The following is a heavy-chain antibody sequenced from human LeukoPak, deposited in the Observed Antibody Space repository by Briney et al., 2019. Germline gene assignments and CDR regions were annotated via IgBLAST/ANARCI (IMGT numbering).Heavy chain of an antibody. J-gene: IGHJ6*02. D-gene: IGHD2-15*01. CDR2: IRNKANSYTT. CDR3: ARESKLGAAPTGGYYYYGMDV. CDR1: GFTFSDYY. V-gene: IGHV3-72*01. Sequence: GGSLRLSCAASGFTFSDYYMDWVRQAPGMGLEWVGRIRNKANSYTTEYAASVSGRFTIARDDSKDSLCLQMNSLKTEDTAVYYCARESKLGAAPTGGYYYYGMDVWGQGTTVTVSS.